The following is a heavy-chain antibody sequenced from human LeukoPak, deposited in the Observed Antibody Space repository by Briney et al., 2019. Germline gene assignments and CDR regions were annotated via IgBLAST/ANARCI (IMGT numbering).Heavy chain of an antibody. V-gene: IGHV1-69*01. Sequence: SVKVSCKVSGGFFNSYAISWVRQAPGQGFEWMGGIIPGIGTTTYAETFQDRVAITADESTTTAYLDLTSLTSEDTAVYYCASGLGFCSGSDCTNLVKDYYYGMNVWGQGTTVTVSS. CDR1: GGFFNSYA. CDR2: IIPGIGTT. D-gene: IGHD2-15*01. CDR3: ASGLGFCSGSDCTNLVKDYYYGMNV. J-gene: IGHJ6*02.